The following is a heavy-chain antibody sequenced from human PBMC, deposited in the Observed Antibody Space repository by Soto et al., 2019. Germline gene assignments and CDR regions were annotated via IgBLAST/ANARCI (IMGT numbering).Heavy chain of an antibody. V-gene: IGHV3-74*01. CDR3: VRSKDGCNLFGDC. J-gene: IGHJ4*02. Sequence: EVQLVESGAGLAQPGGSLRLSCAASGFTFSSHWIHWVRQAPGKGLVWVSRINGDGTSISYADSVKGRFTVSRDNAKNTLYLQMNSLRVEDTAVYYCVRSKDGCNLFGDCWGQGSLVTVSP. CDR1: GFTFSSHW. D-gene: IGHD3-10*01. CDR2: INGDGTSI.